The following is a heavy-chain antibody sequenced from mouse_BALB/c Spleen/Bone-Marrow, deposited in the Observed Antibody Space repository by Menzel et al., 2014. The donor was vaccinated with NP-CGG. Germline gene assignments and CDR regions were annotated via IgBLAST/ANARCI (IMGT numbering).Heavy chain of an antibody. J-gene: IGHJ3*01. D-gene: IGHD2-3*01. Sequence: VQLQQSGPELEKPGASVKMSCKASGYSFTDYNMNCVKQSNGKSLEWIGNIDPSYGGTTYNQKFKGKATLTVDKSSSTVYMQLKSLTSEDSAVYYCARGHDGYRTWFAYWGQGTLVTVSA. CDR1: GYSFTDYN. V-gene: IGHV1-39*01. CDR3: ARGHDGYRTWFAY. CDR2: IDPSYGGT.